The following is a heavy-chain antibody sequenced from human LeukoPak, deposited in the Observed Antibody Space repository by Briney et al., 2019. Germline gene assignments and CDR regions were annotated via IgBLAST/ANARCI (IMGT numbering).Heavy chain of an antibody. CDR1: GGSISSSSYY. CDR3: ARHLEAVVVVAA. D-gene: IGHD2-15*01. Sequence: PSETLSLTCTVSGGSISSSSYYWGWIRQPPGKGLEWIGSIYYSGSTYYNPSLKSRVTISVDTSKNQFSLKLSSVTAADTAVYYRARHLEAVVVVAAWGQGTMVTVSS. CDR2: IYYSGST. V-gene: IGHV4-39*01. J-gene: IGHJ3*01.